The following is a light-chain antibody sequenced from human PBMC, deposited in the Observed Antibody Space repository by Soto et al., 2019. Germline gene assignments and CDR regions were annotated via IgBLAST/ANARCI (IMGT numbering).Light chain of an antibody. J-gene: IGKJ5*01. CDR3: QQRSNWPIP. CDR1: RSVSSY. CDR2: DAS. V-gene: IGKV3-11*01. Sequence: EIVVTQSPATLSLSPGESATLSCRATRSVSSYLAWYQQKPGQAPRLLIYDASSRPTDIPARFSGSGSGTDFTLTISSLEPEDFALYYCQQRSNWPIPFGQGTRLEIK.